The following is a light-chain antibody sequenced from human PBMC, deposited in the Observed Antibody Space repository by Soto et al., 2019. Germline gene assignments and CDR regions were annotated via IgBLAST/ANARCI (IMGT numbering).Light chain of an antibody. V-gene: IGLV7-46*01. Sequence: QAVVTQEPSLSVSPGGTVTLTCASSTGAVTSGNFPYWFQQKPGQAPRTLIYETSNKHSWTPARFSGSLLGGKAALTLSGAQPEDEAEYYCAAWDDSLRGWVFGGGTKLTVL. CDR1: TGAVTSGNF. CDR3: AAWDDSLRGWV. CDR2: ETS. J-gene: IGLJ3*02.